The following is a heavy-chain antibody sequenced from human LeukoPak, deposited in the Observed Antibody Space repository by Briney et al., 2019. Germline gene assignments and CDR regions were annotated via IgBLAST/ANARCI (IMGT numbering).Heavy chain of an antibody. CDR1: GYTFTSYG. Sequence: ASVRVSCKASGYTFTSYGISWVRQAPGQGLEWMGWISAYNGNTNYAQKLQGRVTMTTDTSTSTAYMELRSLRSDDTAVYYCARAYSSGWYSGTFGRHFDYWGQGTLVTVSS. CDR3: ARAYSSGWYSGTFGRHFDY. CDR2: ISAYNGNT. D-gene: IGHD6-19*01. V-gene: IGHV1-18*01. J-gene: IGHJ4*02.